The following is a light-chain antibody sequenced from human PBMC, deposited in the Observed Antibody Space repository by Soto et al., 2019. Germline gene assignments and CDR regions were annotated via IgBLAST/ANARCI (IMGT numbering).Light chain of an antibody. Sequence: QSVLTQPPSASGTPGQRVTISCSGSSSNIGTNTVNWYQQFPGSAPQLLLYNTNQRPSGVPGRFSGSKSGTSASLAISGLQSGDEADYYCAAWDGSLDVVLFGGGTKVTVL. V-gene: IGLV1-44*01. CDR2: NTN. CDR3: AAWDGSLDVVL. J-gene: IGLJ2*01. CDR1: SSNIGTNT.